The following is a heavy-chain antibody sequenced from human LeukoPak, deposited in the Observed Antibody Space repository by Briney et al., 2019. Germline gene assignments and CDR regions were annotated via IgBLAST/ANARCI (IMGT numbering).Heavy chain of an antibody. V-gene: IGHV3-64*01. D-gene: IGHD1-26*01. J-gene: IGHJ5*02. CDR2: INPNGDST. CDR1: GFTFSVYS. Sequence: PGGSLRLSCAVSGFTFSVYSMHWVRQAPGRGLEYVSAINPNGDSTYYANSVKGRFTISRDTSRNTLYLQMNSLRVDDTAVYYCVRSLNSGSHADLWGQGTLIPVSS. CDR3: VRSLNSGSHADL.